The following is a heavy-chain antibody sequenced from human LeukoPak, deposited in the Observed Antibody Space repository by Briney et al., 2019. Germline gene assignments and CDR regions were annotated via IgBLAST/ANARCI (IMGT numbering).Heavy chain of an antibody. J-gene: IGHJ4*02. V-gene: IGHV1-8*01. CDR2: MNPNSGNT. Sequence: GASVKVSCKASGYTFTSYDINWVRQATGQGLEWMGWMNPNSGNTGYAQKFQGRVTMTRNTSISTAYMELSSLRSEDTAVYYCARGRRKTPRDGYNYAYWGQGTLVTVSS. CDR1: GYTFTSYD. CDR3: ARGRRKTPRDGYNYAY. D-gene: IGHD5-24*01.